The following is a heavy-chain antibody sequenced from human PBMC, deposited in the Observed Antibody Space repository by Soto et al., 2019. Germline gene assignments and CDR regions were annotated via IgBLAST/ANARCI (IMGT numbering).Heavy chain of an antibody. V-gene: IGHV4-38-2*02. CDR1: GYSISSGYY. CDR2: IYHSGST. CDR3: ARDPGRDGYNLLDY. J-gene: IGHJ4*02. D-gene: IGHD5-12*01. Sequence: SETLSLTCAVSGYSISSGYYWGWIRQPPGKGLEWIGSIYHSGSTYYNPSLKSRVTISVDTSKNQFSLKLSSVTAADTAGYYCARDPGRDGYNLLDYWGQGTLVTVSS.